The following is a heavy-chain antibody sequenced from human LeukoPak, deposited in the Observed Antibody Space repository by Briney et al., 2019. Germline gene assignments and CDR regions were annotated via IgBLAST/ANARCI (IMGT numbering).Heavy chain of an antibody. Sequence: GGSLRLSCTPSGFNLSTYWMSWVRQAPGKGLEWVANIRQDGGETYYVDSVKGRFTISRDNAKNSLYLQMNSLRAEDTAVYYCARDAPYTPGGDCWGQGSLVTVSS. CDR3: ARDAPYTPGGDC. J-gene: IGHJ4*02. V-gene: IGHV3-7*03. CDR2: IRQDGGET. D-gene: IGHD2-2*02. CDR1: GFNLSTYW.